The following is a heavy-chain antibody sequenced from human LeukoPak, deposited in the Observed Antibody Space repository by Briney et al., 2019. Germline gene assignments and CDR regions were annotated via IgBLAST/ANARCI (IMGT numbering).Heavy chain of an antibody. J-gene: IGHJ3*02. Sequence: SETLSLTCAVSADSFSSHYWTWIRQAPGKGMEWIGYISYIGSTNYNPSLKSRVTISIDTSKNQFSLKLSSVTAADTAVYYCARDLVTVTKGFDIWGQGTMVSVSS. CDR1: ADSFSSHY. CDR3: ARDLVTVTKGFDI. D-gene: IGHD4-17*01. CDR2: ISYIGST. V-gene: IGHV4-59*11.